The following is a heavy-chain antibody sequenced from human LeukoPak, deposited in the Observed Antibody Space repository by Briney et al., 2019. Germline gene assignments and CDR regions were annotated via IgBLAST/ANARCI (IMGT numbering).Heavy chain of an antibody. J-gene: IGHJ4*02. CDR1: GFTFDDYG. CDR2: ISSSSSYI. V-gene: IGHV3-21*01. D-gene: IGHD3-10*01. Sequence: GGSLRLSCAASGFTFDDYGLNWVRQAPGKGLEWVSSISSSSSYIYYADSVKGRFTISRDNAKNSLYLQMNSLRAEDTAVYYCASRVAYYYGSGSYYNWGQGTLVTVSS. CDR3: ASRVAYYYGSGSYYN.